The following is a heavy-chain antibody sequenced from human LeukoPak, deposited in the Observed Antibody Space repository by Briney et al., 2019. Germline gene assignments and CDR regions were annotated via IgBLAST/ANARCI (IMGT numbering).Heavy chain of an antibody. Sequence: GASVKVSCKASGGTFATFDNYAVNWVRQAPGQGLEWMGRVIPVLGVPNYAETFQGRVTITADKSTGTAYMELSSLRSDDTALYYCARSTSMSFFDSWGQGTLVTVSA. V-gene: IGHV1-69*04. CDR2: VIPVLGVP. CDR3: ARSTSMSFFDS. D-gene: IGHD2/OR15-2a*01. CDR1: GGTFATFDNYA. J-gene: IGHJ4*02.